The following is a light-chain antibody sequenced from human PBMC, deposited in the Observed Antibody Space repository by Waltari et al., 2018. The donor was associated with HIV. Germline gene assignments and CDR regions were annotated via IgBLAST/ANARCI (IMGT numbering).Light chain of an antibody. CDR3: SSYTTDSTLV. Sequence: QSALTQPASVSGSPGQSITISCTGTSSDVGGYKSVSWYQHLPGKAPKLMIYEVTNRPAGVSDRFSGSKSVNTASLTISGLQAEDEADYYCSSYTTDSTLVFGAGTKLTVL. V-gene: IGLV2-14*01. J-gene: IGLJ3*02. CDR2: EVT. CDR1: SSDVGGYKS.